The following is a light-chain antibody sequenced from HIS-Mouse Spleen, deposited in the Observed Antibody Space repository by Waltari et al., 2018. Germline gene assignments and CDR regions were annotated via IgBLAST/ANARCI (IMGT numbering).Light chain of an antibody. CDR1: AFPKKY. V-gene: IGLV3-10*01. CDR2: EDS. Sequence: YALTQPPAVSVSPGQTARIPCSVDAFPKKYANGYQQKSGQAPVLVIYEDSKRPSGTPERFSGSSSGTMATLTISGAQVEDEADYYCYSTDSSGNHRVFGGGTKLTVL. CDR3: YSTDSSGNHRV. J-gene: IGLJ2*01.